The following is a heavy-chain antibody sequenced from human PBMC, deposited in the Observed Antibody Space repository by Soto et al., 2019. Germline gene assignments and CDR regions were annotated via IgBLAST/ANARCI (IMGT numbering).Heavy chain of an antibody. CDR3: ARDNPDGGAVAFDI. CDR1: GGSISSYY. Sequence: SETLSLTCTVSGGSISSYYWSWIRQPPGKGLEWIGYIYYSGSTNYNPSLKSRVTISVDTSKNQFSLKLSSVTAADTAVYYCARDNPDGGAVAFDIWGQGTMVTVSS. V-gene: IGHV4-59*01. D-gene: IGHD3-3*01. CDR2: IYYSGST. J-gene: IGHJ3*02.